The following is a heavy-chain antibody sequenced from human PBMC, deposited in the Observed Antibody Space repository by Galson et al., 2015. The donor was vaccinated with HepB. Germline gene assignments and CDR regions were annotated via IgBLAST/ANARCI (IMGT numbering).Heavy chain of an antibody. CDR1: GFTFSDYY. CDR2: ISSSGSTI. Sequence: SLRLSCAASGFTFSDYYMSWIRQAPGKGLEWVSYISSSGSTIYYADSVKGRFTISRDNAKNSLYLQMNSLRAEDTAVYYCARDSSWELPSQRPSYYYGMDFWGHGTTVTVSS. D-gene: IGHD6-13*01. V-gene: IGHV3-11*01. J-gene: IGHJ6*02. CDR3: ARDSSWELPSQRPSYYYGMDF.